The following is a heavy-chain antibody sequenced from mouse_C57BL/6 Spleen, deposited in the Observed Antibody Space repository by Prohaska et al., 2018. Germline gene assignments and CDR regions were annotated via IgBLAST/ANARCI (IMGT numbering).Heavy chain of an antibody. J-gene: IGHJ1*03. Sequence: EVQLLETGGGLVQPGGSRGLSCEGSGFTFSGFWMSWVRQTPGKTLEWIGDINSDGSAINYAPAIKDRFTSFRDNDKSTLYLQMSNVRSEDTATYFCMRYGNYWYFDVWGTGNTVTVSS. CDR2: INSDGSAI. V-gene: IGHV11-2*01. CDR1: GFTFSGFW. D-gene: IGHD2-1*01. CDR3: MRYGNYWYFDV.